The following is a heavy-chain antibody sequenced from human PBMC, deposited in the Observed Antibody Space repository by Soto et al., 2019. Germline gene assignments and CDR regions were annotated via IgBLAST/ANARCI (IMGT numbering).Heavy chain of an antibody. Sequence: ASVKVSCKASGYTFTGYYMHWVRQAPGQGLEWMGWINPNSGGTNYAQKFQGRVTMTRDTSISTAYMELSRLRSDDTAVYYCARGSIAAHPRLIEFDPWGQGTLVTVSS. J-gene: IGHJ5*02. D-gene: IGHD6-6*01. V-gene: IGHV1-2*02. CDR3: ARGSIAAHPRLIEFDP. CDR2: INPNSGGT. CDR1: GYTFTGYY.